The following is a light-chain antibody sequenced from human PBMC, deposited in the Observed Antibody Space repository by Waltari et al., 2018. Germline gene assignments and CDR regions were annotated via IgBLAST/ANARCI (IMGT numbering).Light chain of an antibody. CDR2: DAS. CDR1: QSVGSSY. V-gene: IGKV3-20*01. CDR3: QHFGSSHS. Sequence: EVVLTQSPGTLSLSPGERATLSCRASQSVGSSYLAGYQRKPGQAPRLLIYDASSRATGIPDRFSGSGSGTDFTLIISRLEPEGFAMYYCQHFGSSHSFGGGTKVEIK. J-gene: IGKJ4*01.